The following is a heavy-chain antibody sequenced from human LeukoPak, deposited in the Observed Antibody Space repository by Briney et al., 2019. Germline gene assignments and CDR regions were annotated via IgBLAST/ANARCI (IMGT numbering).Heavy chain of an antibody. CDR3: ARAPGPFDF. CDR2: IFSDGYTK. J-gene: IGHJ4*02. V-gene: IGHV3-33*01. CDR1: GFIFSTHG. D-gene: IGHD3-10*01. Sequence: PGGSLRLSCAASGFIFSTHGLHWVRQAPGKGLEWVAVIFSDGYTKYYAASVKDRFTISRDNSKNTLYLHMNSLIPGDTGVYYCARAPGPFDFWGQGTLLTVSS.